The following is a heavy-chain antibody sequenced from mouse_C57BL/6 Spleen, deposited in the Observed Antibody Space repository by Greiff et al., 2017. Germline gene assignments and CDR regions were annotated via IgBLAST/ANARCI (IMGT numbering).Heavy chain of an antibody. Sequence: QVHLPHPFPSLFPPPASFPLSRPASGYTSTTSCLPPLKQRPGTFRQWIGNINPSNGGTNYNPQFKSKANLTLDKSSSTAYMPISSLTSEDSAVYYCARNGVTTVVGTPYYYAMDYWGQGTSVTGSS. CDR1: GYTSTTSC. J-gene: IGHJ4*01. V-gene: IGHV1-53*01. D-gene: IGHD1-1*01. CDR2: INPSNGGT. CDR3: ARNGVTTVVGTPYYYAMDY.